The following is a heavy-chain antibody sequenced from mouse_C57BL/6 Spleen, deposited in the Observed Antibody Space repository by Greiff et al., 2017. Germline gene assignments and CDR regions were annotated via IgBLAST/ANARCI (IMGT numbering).Heavy chain of an antibody. D-gene: IGHD1-1*01. J-gene: IGHJ3*01. CDR1: GFTFSDYY. CDR3: SREGGSKGGFAY. Sequence: EVMLVESEGGLVQPGSSMKLSCTASGFTFSDYYMAWVRQVPEKGLEWVANINYDGSSTYYLDSLKSRFILSRDNAKNILYLQMSSLKSEDTATYFCSREGGSKGGFAYWGQGTLVTVSA. CDR2: INYDGSST. V-gene: IGHV5-16*01.